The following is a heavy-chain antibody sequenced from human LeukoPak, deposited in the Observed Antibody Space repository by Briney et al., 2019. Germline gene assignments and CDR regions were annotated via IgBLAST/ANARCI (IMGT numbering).Heavy chain of an antibody. D-gene: IGHD5-24*01. CDR3: ARDRMAAY. J-gene: IGHJ4*02. V-gene: IGHV3-30*03. Sequence: GGSLRLSCAASGITVSSNYMSWVRQAPGKGLEWVAVISYDGSNKYYADSVKGRFTISRDNSKNTLYLQMNSLRAEDTAVYYCARDRMAAYWGQGTLVTVSS. CDR2: ISYDGSNK. CDR1: GITVSSNY.